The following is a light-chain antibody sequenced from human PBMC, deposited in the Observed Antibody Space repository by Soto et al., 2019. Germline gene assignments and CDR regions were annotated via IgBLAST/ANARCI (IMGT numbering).Light chain of an antibody. Sequence: DIQMTQSPSSLSASVGDRVTITCQARQDISKFSNWYQHKPGKAPKLLIYDASNLETGVPSRFSGSGSGTDFTFTISSLQPEDIATYYCQQYDNFPYTFGQGTKLEI. CDR2: DAS. CDR1: QDISKF. CDR3: QQYDNFPYT. V-gene: IGKV1-33*01. J-gene: IGKJ2*01.